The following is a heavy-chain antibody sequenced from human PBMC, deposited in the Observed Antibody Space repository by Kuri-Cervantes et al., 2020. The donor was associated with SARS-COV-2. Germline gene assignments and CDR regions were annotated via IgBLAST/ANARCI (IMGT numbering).Heavy chain of an antibody. CDR2: INPSGGST. Sequence: ASVKVSCKASGYTFTGYYMHWVRQAPGQGLEWMGIINPSGGSTSYAQKFQGRVTMTRDTSTSTVYMELSSLRSEDTAVYYCARERAAGRMFDYWGQGTLVTVSS. CDR3: ARERAAGRMFDY. CDR1: GYTFTGYY. D-gene: IGHD6-13*01. J-gene: IGHJ4*02. V-gene: IGHV1-46*01.